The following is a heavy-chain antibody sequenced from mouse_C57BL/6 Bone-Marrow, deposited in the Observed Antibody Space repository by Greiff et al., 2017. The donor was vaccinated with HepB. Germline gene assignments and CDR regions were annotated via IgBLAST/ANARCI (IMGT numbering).Heavy chain of an antibody. V-gene: IGHV5-4*01. D-gene: IGHD1-1*01. CDR2: ISDGGSYT. Sequence: EVQRVESGGGLVKPGGSLKLSCAASGFTFSSYAMSWVRQTPEKRLEWVATISDGGSYTYYPDNVKGRFTISRDNAKNTLYLQMSHLKSEDTAMYYCARDPLYYYGSSKDWYFDVWGTGTTVTVSS. CDR3: ARDPLYYYGSSKDWYFDV. J-gene: IGHJ1*03. CDR1: GFTFSSYA.